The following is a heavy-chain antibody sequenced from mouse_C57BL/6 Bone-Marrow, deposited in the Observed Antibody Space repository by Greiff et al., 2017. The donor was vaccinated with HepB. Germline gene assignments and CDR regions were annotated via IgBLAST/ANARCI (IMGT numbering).Heavy chain of an antibody. J-gene: IGHJ3*01. CDR3: TRETLSNYEAWFAY. Sequence: QVQLQQSGAELVRPGASVTLSCKASGYTFTDYEMHWVKQTPVHGLEWIGAIDPETGGTAYNQKFKGKAILTADKSSSTAYMELRSLTSEDSAVYYCTRETLSNYEAWFAYWGQGTLVTVSA. V-gene: IGHV1-15*01. CDR2: IDPETGGT. D-gene: IGHD2-5*01. CDR1: GYTFTDYE.